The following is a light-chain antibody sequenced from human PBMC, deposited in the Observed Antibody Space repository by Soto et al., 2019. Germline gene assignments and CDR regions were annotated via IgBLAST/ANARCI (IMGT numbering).Light chain of an antibody. J-gene: IGKJ1*01. CDR1: QSVSNDF. V-gene: IGKV3-20*01. CDR3: QQYGSSPPRT. Sequence: EIVFTQSPGILSLSPGERATLSCRASQSVSNDFLAWYQQKPGQAPRLLIYGASTRATDVPDRFSGSGSGADFTLSISRLXPEDFAVYYSQQYGSSPPRTFGQGTKVDIK. CDR2: GAS.